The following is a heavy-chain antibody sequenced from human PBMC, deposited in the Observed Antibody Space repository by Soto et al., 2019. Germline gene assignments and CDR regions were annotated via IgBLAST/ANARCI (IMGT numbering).Heavy chain of an antibody. V-gene: IGHV3-30-3*01. CDR3: ARSIAAADSYNWFDP. CDR1: GFTFSSYA. D-gene: IGHD6-13*01. Sequence: GGSLRLSCAASGFTFSSYAMHWVRQAPGKGLEWVAVISYDGSNKYYADSVKGRFTISRDNSKNTLYLQMNSLRAEDTAAYYCARSIAAADSYNWFDPWGQGTLVTVSS. CDR2: ISYDGSNK. J-gene: IGHJ5*02.